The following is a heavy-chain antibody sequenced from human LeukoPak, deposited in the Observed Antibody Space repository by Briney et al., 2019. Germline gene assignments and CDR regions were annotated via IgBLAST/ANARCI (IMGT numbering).Heavy chain of an antibody. CDR1: GFTFSSYS. V-gene: IGHV3-21*01. Sequence: PGGSLRLSCAASGFTFSSYSMNWVRQAPGKGLEWVSSISSSSSYIYYADSVKGRFTISRDNAKNSLYLQMNSLRAEDTAVYYCARDASILGYCSSTSCYARWGQGTLVTVSS. CDR3: ARDASILGYCSSTSCYAR. D-gene: IGHD2-2*01. J-gene: IGHJ4*02. CDR2: ISSSSSYI.